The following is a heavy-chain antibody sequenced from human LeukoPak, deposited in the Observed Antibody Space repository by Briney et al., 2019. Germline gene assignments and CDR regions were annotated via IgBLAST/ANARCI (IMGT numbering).Heavy chain of an antibody. CDR1: GFTFSRFA. J-gene: IGHJ4*02. V-gene: IGHV3-23*01. CDR2: ISGSGSDT. D-gene: IGHD4-17*01. CDR3: AKDRYGDYSFES. Sequence: PGGSLSLSCAASGFTFSRFAMSWVRQAPGKGLEWVSAISGSGSDTYYADSVEGRFTVSRDNSKNTLYLQMNSLRAEDTALYYCAKDRYGDYSFESWGQGTLVTVSS.